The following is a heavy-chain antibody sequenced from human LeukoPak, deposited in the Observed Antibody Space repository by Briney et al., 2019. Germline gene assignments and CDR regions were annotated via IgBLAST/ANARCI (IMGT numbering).Heavy chain of an antibody. CDR1: GGSISNYY. Sequence: SETLSLTCTVPGGSISNYYWNWIRQPPGKGLEWIGYIYYTGSTNYNPSLKSRVTMSVDTSKNQFSLKLSSVTAADTAVYYCARGKTAAGTNPFDYWGQGTLVTVSS. J-gene: IGHJ4*02. CDR2: IYYTGST. D-gene: IGHD6-13*01. CDR3: ARGKTAAGTNPFDY. V-gene: IGHV4-59*08.